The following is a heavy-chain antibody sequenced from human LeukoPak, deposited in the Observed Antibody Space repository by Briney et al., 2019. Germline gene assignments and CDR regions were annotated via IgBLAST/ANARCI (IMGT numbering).Heavy chain of an antibody. D-gene: IGHD2-15*01. Sequence: GGSLRLSCAASGFTFSSYAMHWVRQAPGKGLEWVAVISLDGSNKYYADSVKGRFNISRDNSKNTLYLQMNSLRAEDTAVYSCARGTYCTSGSCYSYYYYYGMDVWGQGTTVTVSS. J-gene: IGHJ6*02. CDR1: GFTFSSYA. CDR2: ISLDGSNK. V-gene: IGHV3-30-3*01. CDR3: ARGTYCTSGSCYSYYYYYGMDV.